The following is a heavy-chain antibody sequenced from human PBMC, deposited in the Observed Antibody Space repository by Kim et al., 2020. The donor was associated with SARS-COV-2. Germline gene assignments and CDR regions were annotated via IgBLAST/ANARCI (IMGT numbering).Heavy chain of an antibody. CDR2: ISGSGGST. D-gene: IGHD2-21*02. CDR1: GFTFSSYA. Sequence: GGSLRLSCAASGFTFSSYAMSWVRQAPGKGLEWVSAISGSGGSTYYADSVKGRFTISRDNSKNTLYLQMNSLRAEDTAVYYCAKVHCGGDCYSIGDPDYWGQGTLVTVSS. J-gene: IGHJ4*02. V-gene: IGHV3-23*01. CDR3: AKVHCGGDCYSIGDPDY.